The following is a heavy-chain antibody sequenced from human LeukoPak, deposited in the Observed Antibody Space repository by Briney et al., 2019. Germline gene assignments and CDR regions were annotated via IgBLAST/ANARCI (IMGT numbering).Heavy chain of an antibody. CDR1: GLTFDDYA. J-gene: IGHJ6*03. CDR3: ARDYPYSYYMNV. V-gene: IGHV3-7*01. CDR2: IKQDGSQK. D-gene: IGHD4-11*01. Sequence: GGSLRLSCAASGLTFDDYAMHWVRQAPGKGLEWVANIKQDGSQKSYVDSVKGRFTISRDNAKNLLYLQMNSLRAEDTAVYYCARDYPYSYYMNVWGNGTTVTVSS.